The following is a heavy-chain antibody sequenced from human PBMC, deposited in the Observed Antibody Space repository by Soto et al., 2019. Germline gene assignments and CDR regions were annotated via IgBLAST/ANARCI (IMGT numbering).Heavy chain of an antibody. CDR2: IYYSGST. V-gene: IGHV4-59*08. Sequence: PSETLSLTCTVSGGSISSYYWSWIRQPPGKGLEWIGYIYYSGSTNYNPSLKSRVTISVDTSKNQFSLKLSSVTAADTAVYYCARLPGEGYCSGGSCYAPGYYYYYYMDVWGKGTTVTVSS. CDR3: ARLPGEGYCSGGSCYAPGYYYYYYMDV. J-gene: IGHJ6*03. D-gene: IGHD2-15*01. CDR1: GGSISSYY.